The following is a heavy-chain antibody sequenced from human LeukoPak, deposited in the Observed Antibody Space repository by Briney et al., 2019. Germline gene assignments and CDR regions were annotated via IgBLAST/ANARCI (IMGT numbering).Heavy chain of an antibody. J-gene: IGHJ4*02. CDR3: AKVRNYFDTSGRHFDY. CDR2: ISASGGTT. CDR1: GFTFSDFG. V-gene: IGHV3-23*01. Sequence: QPGRSLRLSCAASGFTFSDFGMHWVRQAPGKGLEWVSVISASGGTTYYADSVKGRFTISRDNSKNTLYLQMNSLRAEDTAVYYCAKVRNYFDTSGRHFDYWGQGTLVTVSS. D-gene: IGHD3-22*01.